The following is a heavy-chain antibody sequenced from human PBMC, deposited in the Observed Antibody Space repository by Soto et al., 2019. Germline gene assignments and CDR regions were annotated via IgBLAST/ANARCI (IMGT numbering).Heavy chain of an antibody. Sequence: GGSLRLSCAASGFTFSNFAAHWVRQAPGKGLEWVAFITFDGRNKDYADSVRGRFTISRDNSKNTLYVEMNNLRPEDTAMYYCSVDHNGYWGQGTLVTVSS. J-gene: IGHJ4*02. CDR3: SVDHNGY. V-gene: IGHV3-30*03. D-gene: IGHD6-19*01. CDR2: ITFDGRNK. CDR1: GFTFSNFA.